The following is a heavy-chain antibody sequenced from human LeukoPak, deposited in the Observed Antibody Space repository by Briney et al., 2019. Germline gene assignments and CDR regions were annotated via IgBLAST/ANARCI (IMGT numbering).Heavy chain of an antibody. J-gene: IGHJ4*02. V-gene: IGHV5-51*03. Sequence: GESLKISCKGSGYDFSTYWIGWVRQMPGHGLEWMGIIYPGDSDTRYSPSFQGQVTISADKSISTAYLQWSSLKASDTAMYYCARSEMATVFDYWGQGTLVTVSS. CDR3: ARSEMATVFDY. CDR2: IYPGDSDT. D-gene: IGHD5-24*01. CDR1: GYDFSTYW.